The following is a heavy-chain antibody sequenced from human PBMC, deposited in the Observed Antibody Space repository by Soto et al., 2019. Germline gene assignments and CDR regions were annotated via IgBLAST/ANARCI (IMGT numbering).Heavy chain of an antibody. Sequence: SETLSLTCTVSGGSVSSGTYYWTWIRQPPGKGLEWIGYINYAGNSNYSPSLKSRVTMSRDTSKNQFSLKLTSVTAADTAVYYCARTDIVLMVYAFLFDYWGQGTLVTVSS. CDR2: INYAGNS. V-gene: IGHV4-61*01. CDR3: ARTDIVLMVYAFLFDY. J-gene: IGHJ4*02. D-gene: IGHD2-8*01. CDR1: GGSVSSGTYY.